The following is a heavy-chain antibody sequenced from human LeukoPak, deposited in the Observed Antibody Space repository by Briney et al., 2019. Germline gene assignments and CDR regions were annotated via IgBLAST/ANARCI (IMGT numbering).Heavy chain of an antibody. CDR1: GFTFSSYS. CDR3: ARTILVVVPAAIRGGYNWFDP. CDR2: ISSSSSYI. D-gene: IGHD2-2*02. V-gene: IGHV3-21*01. J-gene: IGHJ5*02. Sequence: GGSLRLSCAASGFTFSSYSMNWVRQAPGKGLEWVSSISSSSSYIYYADSVKGRFTISRDNAKNSLYLQMNSLRAEDTAVYYCARTILVVVPAAIRGGYNWFDPWDQGTLVTVSS.